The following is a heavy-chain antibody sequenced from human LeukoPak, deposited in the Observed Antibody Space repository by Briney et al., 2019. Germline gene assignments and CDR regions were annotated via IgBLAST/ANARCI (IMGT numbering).Heavy chain of an antibody. CDR1: GGTFINYA. CDR2: IIPIFGTA. CDR3: ARGLGCSSTSCPPNWFDP. Sequence: SVKVSCKGSGGTFINYAISWVRQAPGQGVEWMGGIIPIFGTANYAQKFQGRVTITADESTSTAYMELSSLRSEDTAVYYCARGLGCSSTSCPPNWFDPWGQGTLVTVSS. V-gene: IGHV1-69*13. J-gene: IGHJ5*02. D-gene: IGHD2-2*01.